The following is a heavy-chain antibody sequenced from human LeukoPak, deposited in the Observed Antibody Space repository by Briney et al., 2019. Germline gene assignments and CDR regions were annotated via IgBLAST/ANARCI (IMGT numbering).Heavy chain of an antibody. CDR2: INHSGST. Sequence: PSETLSLTCAVYGGSFSGYYWSWIRQPPGKGLEWIGEINHSGSTNYNPSLKSRVTISVDTSKNQFSLKLSSVTAADTAVYYCARGTPLGYDFWSGYSSLYYYMDVWGKGTTVTVSS. D-gene: IGHD3-3*01. CDR1: GGSFSGYY. J-gene: IGHJ6*03. CDR3: ARGTPLGYDFWSGYSSLYYYMDV. V-gene: IGHV4-34*01.